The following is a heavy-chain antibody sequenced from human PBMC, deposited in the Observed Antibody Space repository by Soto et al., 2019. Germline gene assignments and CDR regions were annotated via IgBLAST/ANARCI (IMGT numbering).Heavy chain of an antibody. CDR2: ISFDGIKK. V-gene: IGHV3-30*18. CDR3: AKPIVAAGYYGMDV. CDR1: GFTFRSYD. J-gene: IGHJ6*02. Sequence: VQLVESGGGLVQPGGSLRLSCAASGFTFRSYDMHWVRQAPGKGLEWVGVISFDGIKKYYADSVKGRFTISRDSSKNKLYLQMSSLRAEDTAVYYCAKPIVAAGYYGMDVWGQGTTVTVSS. D-gene: IGHD6-13*01.